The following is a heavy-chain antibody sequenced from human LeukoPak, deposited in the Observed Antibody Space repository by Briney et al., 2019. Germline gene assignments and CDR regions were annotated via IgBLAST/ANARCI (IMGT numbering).Heavy chain of an antibody. D-gene: IGHD5-18*01. CDR1: GYSFTSYC. J-gene: IGHJ5*02. Sequence: GESLKISCKGSGYSFTSYCIAWVRQMPGKGLEWMGIIYPGDSDTRYSPSFQGQVTISADKSINTAYLQWSSLKASDTAMYYCARHEAAMDPADHWGQGTLVTVSS. V-gene: IGHV5-51*01. CDR3: ARHEAAMDPADH. CDR2: IYPGDSDT.